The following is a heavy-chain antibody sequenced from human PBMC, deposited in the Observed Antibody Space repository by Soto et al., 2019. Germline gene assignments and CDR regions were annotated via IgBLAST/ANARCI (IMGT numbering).Heavy chain of an antibody. CDR2: ISWKDEK. J-gene: IGHJ4*01. D-gene: IGHD1-26*01. V-gene: IGHV2-5*01. Sequence: QITLKESGPTLVKPTQTLTVTCTFSGFSLSTSGAGVGWIRQSPGKAPEWLALISWKDEKRYNPGLKSRLTITKDTSKNPVVLTMTDLDPVDTATYFCAHRYGGNYYRWYFDSWGHGTLVTVSS. CDR1: GFSLSTSGAG. CDR3: AHRYGGNYYRWYFDS.